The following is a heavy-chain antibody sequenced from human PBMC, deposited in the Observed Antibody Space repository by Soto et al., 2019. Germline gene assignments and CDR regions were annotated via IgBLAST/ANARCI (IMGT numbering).Heavy chain of an antibody. CDR3: ATGAELAVAGTWGNWFDP. CDR1: GYTFPGYN. CDR2: INPNDGET. V-gene: IGHV1-24*01. J-gene: IGHJ5*02. Sequence: ASVKVSCKDYGYTFPGYNMHWVRQAPGQGLEWMGWINPNDGETIYAQKFQGRVTMTEDTSTDTAYMELSSLRSEDTAVYYCATGAELAVAGTWGNWFDPWGQGTLVTVSS. D-gene: IGHD6-19*01.